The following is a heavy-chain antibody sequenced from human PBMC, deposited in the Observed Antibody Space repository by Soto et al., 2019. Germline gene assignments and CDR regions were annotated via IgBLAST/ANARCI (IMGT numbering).Heavy chain of an antibody. D-gene: IGHD5-18*01. Sequence: QVQLQQWGAGLLKPSETLSLTCAVYGGSFSGYYWSWIRQPPGKGLEWIGEINHSGSTNYNPSLKSRVTISVDTSKNQFSLKLSSVTAADTAVYYCARAPGYSYGRPFDYWGQGTLVTVSS. CDR3: ARAPGYSYGRPFDY. J-gene: IGHJ4*02. CDR2: INHSGST. V-gene: IGHV4-34*01. CDR1: GGSFSGYY.